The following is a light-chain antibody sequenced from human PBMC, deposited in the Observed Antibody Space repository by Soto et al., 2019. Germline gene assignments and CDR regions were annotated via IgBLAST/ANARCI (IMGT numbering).Light chain of an antibody. V-gene: IGKV1-12*01. J-gene: IGKJ4*01. Sequence: DIPMTQSPSSVSASVGDSVTITCRASQDISNYLAWYQRKPGKAPNLLIYTASSLQSGVPSKFSGSGSGTDFTLTISSLQPEDFATYFCQQTNSVPLTFGGGTKVEIK. CDR3: QQTNSVPLT. CDR2: TAS. CDR1: QDISNY.